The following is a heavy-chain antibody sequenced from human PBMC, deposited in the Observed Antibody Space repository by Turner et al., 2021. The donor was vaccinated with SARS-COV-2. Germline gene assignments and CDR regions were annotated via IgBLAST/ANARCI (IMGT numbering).Heavy chain of an antibody. Sequence: QVQLQESGPGLVKPSETLSLTCTVSSGSISSSSYFWGWIRQPPTKDLEWIGSIYYSGTNYRNPSLKSRVSLRIDPSKNQFSLNLTSVTAADTGLFYCARQAAGQGLDYWGRGILVTVSS. J-gene: IGHJ4*02. D-gene: IGHD3-10*01. V-gene: IGHV4-39*01. CDR3: ARQAAGQGLDY. CDR2: IYYSGTN. CDR1: SGSISSSSYF.